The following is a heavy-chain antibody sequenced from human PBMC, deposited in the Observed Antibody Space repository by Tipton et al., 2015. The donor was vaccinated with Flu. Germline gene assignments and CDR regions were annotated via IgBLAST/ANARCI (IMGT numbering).Heavy chain of an antibody. CDR1: GGSISSYY. V-gene: IGHV4-4*07. D-gene: IGHD2-21*01. J-gene: IGHJ6*03. CDR2: IYTSGST. Sequence: TLSLTCTVSGGSISSYYWSWIRQPAGKGLEWIGRIYTSGSTNYNPSLKSRVTMSVDTSKNQFSLKLSSVTAADTAVYYCATYGPYCGGDCYSDDCYHYYMDVWGKGTTVTGSS. CDR3: ATYGPYCGGDCYSDDCYHYYMDV.